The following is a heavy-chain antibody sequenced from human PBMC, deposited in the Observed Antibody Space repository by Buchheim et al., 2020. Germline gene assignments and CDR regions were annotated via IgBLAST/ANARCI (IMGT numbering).Heavy chain of an antibody. CDR3: ARLRPSTYDFWSGYYHDY. CDR2: IYYSGST. Sequence: QLQLQESGPGLVKPSETLSLTCTVSGGSISSSSYYWGWIRQPPGKGLEWIGSIYYSGSTYYNPSLKSRVTLSVDTSKNQFSLKLSSVTAADTAVYYCARLRPSTYDFWSGYYHDYWGQGTL. J-gene: IGHJ4*02. V-gene: IGHV4-39*01. CDR1: GGSISSSSYY. D-gene: IGHD3-3*01.